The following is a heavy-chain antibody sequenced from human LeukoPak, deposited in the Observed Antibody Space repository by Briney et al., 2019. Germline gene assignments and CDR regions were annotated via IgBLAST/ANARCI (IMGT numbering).Heavy chain of an antibody. D-gene: IGHD2-15*01. J-gene: IGHJ3*02. Sequence: QTLSLTCAISGDSVSRNSAAWNWIRQSPSRGLEWLARANYRSKWYYDYAVSVKSRMSINTDTSKNQFTLQLNSATPEDTAVYYCVGCSGGSCHSGAFEIWGQGTMVTVSS. CDR1: GDSVSRNSAA. V-gene: IGHV6-1*01. CDR3: VGCSGGSCHSGAFEI. CDR2: ANYRSKWYY.